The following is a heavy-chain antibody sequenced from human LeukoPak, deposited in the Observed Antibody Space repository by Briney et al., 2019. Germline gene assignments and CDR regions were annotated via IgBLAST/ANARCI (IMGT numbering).Heavy chain of an antibody. CDR2: IYYSGST. CDR1: GGSISSYY. J-gene: IGHJ4*02. D-gene: IGHD3-22*01. CDR3: ARATYRNYDSSGYNEI. V-gene: IGHV4-59*01. Sequence: SETLSLTCTVSGGSISSYYWSWIRQPPGKGLEWIGYIYYSGSTNYNPSLKSRVTISVDTSKNQFSLKLSSVTAADTAVYYCARATYRNYDSSGYNEIWGQGTLVTVSS.